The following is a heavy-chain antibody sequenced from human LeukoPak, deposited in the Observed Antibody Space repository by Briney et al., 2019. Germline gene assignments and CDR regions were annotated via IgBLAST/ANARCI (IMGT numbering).Heavy chain of an antibody. Sequence: SETLSLTCTVSGCSISSYYWSWIRQPPGKGLEWIGYIYYSGSTNYNPSLKSRVTISVDTSKNQFSLKLSSVTAADTAVYYCATRAVIGTRGVWYFDLWGRGTLVTVSS. D-gene: IGHD1-14*01. J-gene: IGHJ2*01. CDR3: ATRAVIGTRGVWYFDL. V-gene: IGHV4-59*08. CDR2: IYYSGST. CDR1: GCSISSYY.